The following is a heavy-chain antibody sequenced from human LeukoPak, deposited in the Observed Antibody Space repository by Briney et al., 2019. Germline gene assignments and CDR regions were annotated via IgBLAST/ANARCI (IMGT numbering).Heavy chain of an antibody. CDR2: ISYDGSNK. V-gene: IGHV3-30*18. Sequence: GRSLRLSCAASGFTFSSYGMHWVRQAPGKGLEWVAVISYDGSNKYYADSVKGRFTVSRDNSKNTLYLQMNSLRAEDTAVYYCAKDGLLGYYYDSSGYYYGNYFDYWGQGTLVTVSS. J-gene: IGHJ4*02. CDR3: AKDGLLGYYYDSSGYYYGNYFDY. D-gene: IGHD3-22*01. CDR1: GFTFSSYG.